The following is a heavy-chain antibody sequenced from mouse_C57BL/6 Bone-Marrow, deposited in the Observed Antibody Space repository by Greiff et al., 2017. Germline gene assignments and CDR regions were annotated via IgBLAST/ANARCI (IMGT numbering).Heavy chain of an antibody. CDR1: GYTFTSYR. D-gene: IGHD1-1*01. V-gene: IGHV1-64*01. Sequence: QVQLQQPGAELVKPGASVKLSCKASGYTFTSYRMHWVKQRPGQGLEWIGMIHPNSGSTNYNEKFKSKATLTVDKSSSTAYMQLSSLTSEDSAVYYCARSIPYYYGSSYGRFAYWGQGTLVTVSA. CDR3: ARSIPYYYGSSYGRFAY. CDR2: IHPNSGST. J-gene: IGHJ3*01.